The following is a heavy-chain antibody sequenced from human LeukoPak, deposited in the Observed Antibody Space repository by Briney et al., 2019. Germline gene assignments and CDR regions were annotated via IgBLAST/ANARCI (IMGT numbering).Heavy chain of an antibody. CDR2: ITGSGANT. D-gene: IGHD4-17*01. CDR1: GFSFSNYS. J-gene: IGHJ4*02. Sequence: GGSLRLSCAGSGFSFSNYSMNWVRQAPGKGLEWVSGITGSGANTYYADSVKGRFTISRDNSKNTLYLRMNSLRAEDTAVYYCATSTGWGQGTLVTVSS. V-gene: IGHV3-23*01. CDR3: ATSTG.